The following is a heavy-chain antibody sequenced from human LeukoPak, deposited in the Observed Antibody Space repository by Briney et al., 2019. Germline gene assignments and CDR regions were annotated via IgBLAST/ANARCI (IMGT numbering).Heavy chain of an antibody. CDR2: ISGSGGST. D-gene: IGHD3-3*01. V-gene: IGHV3-23*01. J-gene: IGHJ4*02. CDR3: AKDPDNYDFWSGSFYFDY. Sequence: GGSLRLSCAASGFTFSSYAMSWVRQAPGKGLEWVSAISGSGGSTYYADSVKGGFTISRDNSKNTLYLQMNSLRAEDTAVYYCAKDPDNYDFWSGSFYFDYRGQGTLVTVSS. CDR1: GFTFSSYA.